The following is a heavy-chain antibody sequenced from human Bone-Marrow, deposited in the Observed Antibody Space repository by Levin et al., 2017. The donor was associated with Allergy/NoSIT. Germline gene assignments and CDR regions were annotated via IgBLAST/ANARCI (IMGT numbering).Heavy chain of an antibody. D-gene: IGHD2-2*01. CDR3: ARGVVVPAARQEKDRGDWFDP. J-gene: IGHJ5*02. Sequence: SETLSLTCAVYGGSFSGYYWSWIRQPPGKGLEWLGEINHSGSTNYNPSLKSRVTISVDTSKNQFSLKLSSVTAADTAVYYCARGVVVPAARQEKDRGDWFDPWGQGTLVTVSS. CDR2: INHSGST. V-gene: IGHV4-34*01. CDR1: GGSFSGYY.